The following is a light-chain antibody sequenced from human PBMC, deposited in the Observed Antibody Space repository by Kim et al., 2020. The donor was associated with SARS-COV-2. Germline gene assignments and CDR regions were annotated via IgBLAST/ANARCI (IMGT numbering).Light chain of an antibody. J-gene: IGLJ3*02. CDR2: KDS. CDR1: TLPKQY. Sequence: PGQTARITCSGDTLPKQYSYWYQQKPGQAPVLVIYKDSERPSGIPERFSGSSSGTTVTLSITGVQAEDEADYYCQSADSSGAYKVFGGGTQLTVL. V-gene: IGLV3-25*03. CDR3: QSADSSGAYKV.